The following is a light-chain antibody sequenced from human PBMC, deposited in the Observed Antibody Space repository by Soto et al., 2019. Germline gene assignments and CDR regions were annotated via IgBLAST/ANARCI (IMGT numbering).Light chain of an antibody. Sequence: EIVLTQSPGTLSLSPGEIATLSCRASQSVSSIFVAWYHQKPGQAPRLLIYGASSRATGIPERFSGSGSGTGFNLTISSMEPEDVAVYYCQPYGSSPRPFGQGTKVEIK. CDR3: QPYGSSPRP. CDR1: QSVSSIF. J-gene: IGKJ1*01. V-gene: IGKV3-20*01. CDR2: GAS.